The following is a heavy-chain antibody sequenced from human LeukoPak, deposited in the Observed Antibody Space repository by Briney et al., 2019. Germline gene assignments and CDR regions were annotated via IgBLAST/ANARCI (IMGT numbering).Heavy chain of an antibody. V-gene: IGHV1-2*02. CDR3: ARGSGYDYRAFDI. J-gene: IGHJ3*02. CDR1: GYTFTGYY. Sequence: ASVKVSCKASGYTFTGYYMHWVRQAPGQGLEWMGWINPNSGGTNYTQKFQGRVTMTRDTSISTAYMEMSRLTSDDTAVYYCARGSGYDYRAFDIWGQGTLVAVSS. D-gene: IGHD5-12*01. CDR2: INPNSGGT.